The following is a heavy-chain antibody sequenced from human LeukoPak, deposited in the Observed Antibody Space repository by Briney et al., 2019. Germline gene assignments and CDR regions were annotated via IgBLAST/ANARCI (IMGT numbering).Heavy chain of an antibody. V-gene: IGHV3-23*01. CDR1: GFTFSSYA. D-gene: IGHD2-15*01. CDR2: ISGSGGST. Sequence: GGSLRLSFAASGFTFSSYAMSWVRQAPGKGLEWVSAISGSGGSTYYADSVKGRFTISRDNSKNTLYLQMNSLRAEDTAVYYCARDRGYCSGGSCYTVNDYWGEGTLVAVSS. J-gene: IGHJ4*02. CDR3: ARDRGYCSGGSCYTVNDY.